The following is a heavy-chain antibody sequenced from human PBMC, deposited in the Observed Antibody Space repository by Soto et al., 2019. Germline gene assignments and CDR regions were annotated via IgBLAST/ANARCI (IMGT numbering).Heavy chain of an antibody. Sequence: PVGSLRLSCAASGFTFSSYAMSWVRQAPGKGLEWVSAISGSGGSTYYADSVKGRFTISRDNSKNTLYLQMNSLRAEDTAVYYCAKDIREYYYDFASFQVWGQGTLVTVSS. V-gene: IGHV3-23*01. J-gene: IGHJ4*02. CDR3: AKDIREYYYDFASFQV. CDR2: ISGSGGST. D-gene: IGHD3-22*01. CDR1: GFTFSSYA.